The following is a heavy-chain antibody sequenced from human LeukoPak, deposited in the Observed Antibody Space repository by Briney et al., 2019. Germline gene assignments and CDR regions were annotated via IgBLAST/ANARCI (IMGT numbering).Heavy chain of an antibody. V-gene: IGHV4-39*01. Sequence: SETLSLTCTVSGGSISSSSYYWGWIRQPPGKGLEWMGSIYHSGRTYYNSSLKSRVTISVDTSKNQFSLKLSSVTAADTAVYYCASTLTSSYSSSWYPGYFDYWGQGTLVTVSS. J-gene: IGHJ4*02. CDR2: IYHSGRT. CDR3: ASTLTSSYSSSWYPGYFDY. D-gene: IGHD6-13*01. CDR1: GGSISSSSYY.